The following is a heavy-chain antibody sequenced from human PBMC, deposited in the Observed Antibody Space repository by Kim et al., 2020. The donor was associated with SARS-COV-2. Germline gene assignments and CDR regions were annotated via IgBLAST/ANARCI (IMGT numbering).Heavy chain of an antibody. CDR3: AKDWEVYYYGSGSFFDY. CDR2: ISGSGGST. V-gene: IGHV3-23*01. D-gene: IGHD3-10*01. CDR1: GFTFSSYA. J-gene: IGHJ4*02. Sequence: GGSLRLSCAASGFTFSSYAMSWVRQAPGKGLEWVSAISGSGGSTYYADSVKGRFTISRDNSKNTLYLQMNSLRAEDTAVYYCAKDWEVYYYGSGSFFDYWGQGTLVTVSS.